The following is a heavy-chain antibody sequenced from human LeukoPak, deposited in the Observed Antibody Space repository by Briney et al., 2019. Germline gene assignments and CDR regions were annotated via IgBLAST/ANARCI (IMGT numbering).Heavy chain of an antibody. D-gene: IGHD3-10*01. Sequence: GGSLRLSCAASGFTFSSYAMSWVRQAPGKGLEWVSGISGSGVSTHYADSVKGRFTISRDNSKSTLYLQTDSLRAGDTAVYYCAKSKRITMVRGNLLFDYWGQGTLVTVSS. CDR2: ISGSGVST. CDR3: AKSKRITMVRGNLLFDY. CDR1: GFTFSSYA. V-gene: IGHV3-23*01. J-gene: IGHJ4*02.